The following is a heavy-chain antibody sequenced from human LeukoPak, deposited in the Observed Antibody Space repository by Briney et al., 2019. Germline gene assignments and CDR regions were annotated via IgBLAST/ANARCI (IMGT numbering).Heavy chain of an antibody. CDR3: AKGGGVVIIHFDY. CDR2: ISCSGGST. J-gene: IGHJ4*02. D-gene: IGHD3-3*01. V-gene: IGHV3-23*01. CDR1: GFTFSSYS. Sequence: GGSVRLSCAASGFTFSSYSMNWVRQAPGKGLEWVSAISCSGGSTYYADSVKGRFTISRDNSKNTLYLQMNSLRAEDTAVYYCAKGGGVVIIHFDYWGQGTLVTVSS.